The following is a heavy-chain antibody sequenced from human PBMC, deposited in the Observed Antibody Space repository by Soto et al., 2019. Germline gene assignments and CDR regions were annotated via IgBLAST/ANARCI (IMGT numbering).Heavy chain of an antibody. Sequence: SETLSLTCAVYGGSFSGYYWSWIRQPPGKGLEWIGEINHSGSTNYNPSLKSRVTISVDTSKNQFSLKLSSVTAADTAVYYCASSPSNWNYFDYWGQGTLVTVSS. CDR2: INHSGST. V-gene: IGHV4-34*01. CDR3: ASSPSNWNYFDY. CDR1: GGSFSGYY. J-gene: IGHJ4*02. D-gene: IGHD1-1*01.